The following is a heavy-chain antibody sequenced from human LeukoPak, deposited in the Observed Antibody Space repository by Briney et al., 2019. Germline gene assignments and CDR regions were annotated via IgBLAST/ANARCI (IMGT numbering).Heavy chain of an antibody. D-gene: IGHD6-13*01. CDR2: IYTSGST. Sequence: SETLSLTCTVSGGSISSYYWSWIRRPAGKGLEWIGRIYTSGSTNYNPSLKSRVTMSVDTSKNQFSLKLSSVTAADTAVYYRARDSSSWYGMGYYFDYWGQGTLVTVSS. CDR1: GGSISSYY. J-gene: IGHJ4*02. V-gene: IGHV4-4*07. CDR3: ARDSSSWYGMGYYFDY.